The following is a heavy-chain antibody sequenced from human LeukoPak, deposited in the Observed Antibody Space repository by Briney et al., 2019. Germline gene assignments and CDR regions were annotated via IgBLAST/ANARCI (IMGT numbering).Heavy chain of an antibody. J-gene: IGHJ5*02. CDR2: ISSNEGST. CDR3: ARDVGPAYRSSWQWFDP. V-gene: IGHV3-64*01. CDR1: GFTFSSYA. Sequence: PAGSLRLSCAASGFTFSSYAMHWLRQAPGKGLEYVSAISSNEGSTYYANSVKGRFTISTSNSKNTLYLQMGSMRAEDMAVYYCARDVGPAYRSSWQWFDPWGQGTLVTVSS. D-gene: IGHD6-13*01.